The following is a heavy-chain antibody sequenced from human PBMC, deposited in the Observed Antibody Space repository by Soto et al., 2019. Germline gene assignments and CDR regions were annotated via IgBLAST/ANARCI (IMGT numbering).Heavy chain of an antibody. D-gene: IGHD2-15*01. Sequence: EVQLVESGGGLVQPGGSLRLSCVASGFTVTDIYMNWVRQAPGKGLEWVSVIYKDFTDYADFVKGRFSVSTDSSKNALYLQMDNLRAEDTAVYYCAREPRYCSGGSCSIMWDAFDIWGQGAMVNVSS. CDR3: AREPRYCSGGSCSIMWDAFDI. V-gene: IGHV3-66*01. CDR2: IYKDFT. CDR1: GFTVTDIY. J-gene: IGHJ3*02.